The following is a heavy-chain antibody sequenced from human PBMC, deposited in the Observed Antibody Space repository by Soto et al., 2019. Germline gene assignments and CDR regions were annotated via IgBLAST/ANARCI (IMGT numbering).Heavy chain of an antibody. CDR1: GGSISSYY. Sequence: LSLTCTVSGGSISSYYWSWIRQPAGKGLEWIGRIYTSGSTNYNPSLKSRVTMSVDTSKNQFSLKLSSVTAADTAVYYCARDRITIFSNYYYYYGMDVWGQGTTVTVSS. CDR2: IYTSGST. D-gene: IGHD3-9*01. J-gene: IGHJ6*02. CDR3: ARDRITIFSNYYYYYGMDV. V-gene: IGHV4-4*07.